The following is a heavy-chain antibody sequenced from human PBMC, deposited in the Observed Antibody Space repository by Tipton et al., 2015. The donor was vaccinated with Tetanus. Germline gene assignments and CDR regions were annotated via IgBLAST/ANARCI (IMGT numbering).Heavy chain of an antibody. D-gene: IGHD4/OR15-4a*01. Sequence: SLRLSCAASGFTFSAYSLSWVRQTPGKGLEWVSAISGSSNFIYYADSMKGRFTISRDNARNSLFLEMKRLRVGDTAVYFCARARTQGLRRLYAFDIWGQGTMVIVSS. J-gene: IGHJ3*02. CDR3: ARARTQGLRRLYAFDI. V-gene: IGHV3-21*01. CDR2: ISGSSNFI. CDR1: GFTFSAYS.